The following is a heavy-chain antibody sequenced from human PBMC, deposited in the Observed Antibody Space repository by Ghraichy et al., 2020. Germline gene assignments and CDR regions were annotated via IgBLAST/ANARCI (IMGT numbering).Heavy chain of an antibody. D-gene: IGHD4-17*01. J-gene: IGHJ1*01. CDR2: INHSGST. CDR1: GGSFSGYY. V-gene: IGHV4-34*01. Sequence: ESLNISCAVYGGSFSGYYWSWIRQPPGKGLEWIGEINHSGSTNYNPSLKSRVTISVDTSKNQFSLKLSSVTAADTAVYYCAHYGDYPEYFQHWGQGTLVTVSS. CDR3: AHYGDYPEYFQH.